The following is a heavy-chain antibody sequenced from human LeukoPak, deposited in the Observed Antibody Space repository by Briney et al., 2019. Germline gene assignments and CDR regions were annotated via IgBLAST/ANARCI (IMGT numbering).Heavy chain of an antibody. D-gene: IGHD2-2*01. Sequence: SETLSLTCTVSGGSISSSSYYWGWIRQPPGKGLEWIGSIYYSGSTNYNPSLKSRVTISVDTSKNQFSLKLSSVTAADTAVYYCARGYCSSTSCYGGGFDYWGQGTLVTVSS. J-gene: IGHJ4*02. CDR3: ARGYCSSTSCYGGGFDY. CDR1: GGSISSSSYY. V-gene: IGHV4-39*07. CDR2: IYYSGST.